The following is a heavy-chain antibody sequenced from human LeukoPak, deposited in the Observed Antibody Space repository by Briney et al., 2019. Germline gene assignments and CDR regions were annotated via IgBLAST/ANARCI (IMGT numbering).Heavy chain of an antibody. J-gene: IGHJ4*02. CDR3: ARTTVTTDPFDY. Sequence: GASVKVSCKASGYTFTGYYMHWVRQAPGQGLEWMGWINPSSGGTNYAQKFQGRVTMTRDTSISTAYMELSRLRSDDTAVYYCARTTVTTDPFDYWGQGTLVTVSS. CDR2: INPSSGGT. D-gene: IGHD4-11*01. V-gene: IGHV1-2*02. CDR1: GYTFTGYY.